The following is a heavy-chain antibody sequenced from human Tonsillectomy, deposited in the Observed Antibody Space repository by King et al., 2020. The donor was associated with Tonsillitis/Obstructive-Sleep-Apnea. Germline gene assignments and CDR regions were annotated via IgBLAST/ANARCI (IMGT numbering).Heavy chain of an antibody. Sequence: QLQESGSGLVKPSQTLSLTCAVSGGSISSGGYSWSWIRQPPGKGLEWIGYIYHSGSTYCNPSLKSRVTISVDRSKNQFSLKLSSVTAADTAVYYCARGNSVSSGVSYFYYWCQGTLVTVSS. CDR1: GGSISSGGYS. J-gene: IGHJ4*02. CDR2: IYHSGST. D-gene: IGHD3-22*01. CDR3: ARGNSVSSGVSYFYY. V-gene: IGHV4-30-2*01.